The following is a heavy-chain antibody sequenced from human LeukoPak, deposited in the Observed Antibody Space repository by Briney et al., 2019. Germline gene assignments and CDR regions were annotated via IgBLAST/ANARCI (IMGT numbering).Heavy chain of an antibody. CDR1: GGTFSSYA. CDR2: IIPIFGTA. Sequence: VKVSCKASGGTFSSYAISWVRQAPGQGLEWMGGIIPIFGTANYAQKFQGRVTITADKSTSTAYMELSSLRSEDTAVYYCAREFPNGGYDPGWGQGTLVTVSS. CDR3: AREFPNGGYDPG. J-gene: IGHJ4*02. V-gene: IGHV1-69*13. D-gene: IGHD5-12*01.